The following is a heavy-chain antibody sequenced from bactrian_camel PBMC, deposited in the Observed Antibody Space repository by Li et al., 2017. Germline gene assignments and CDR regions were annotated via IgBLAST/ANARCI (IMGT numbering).Heavy chain of an antibody. CDR3: SAERFRPIDCGSALIDVNFGY. CDR1: GLVYPFWS. CDR2: IDSRGTT. V-gene: IGHV3S63*01. Sequence: QLVESGGGSVQAGGSLTLSCAASGLVYPFWSMAWFRQAPGKEREGVARIDSRGTTEYVDSVKGRFTISQDSAKSTVSLQMNSLNPDDTAMYYCSAERFRPIDCGSALIDVNFGYWGKGTQVTVS. D-gene: IGHD1*01. J-gene: IGHJ6*01.